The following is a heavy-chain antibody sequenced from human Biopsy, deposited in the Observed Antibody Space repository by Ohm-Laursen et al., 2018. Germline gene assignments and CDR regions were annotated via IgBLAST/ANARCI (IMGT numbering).Heavy chain of an antibody. CDR1: GDSISSYY. J-gene: IGHJ2*01. CDR2: VYYTGST. D-gene: IGHD3-22*01. V-gene: IGHV4-59*01. CDR3: ARDRGYYSDRTVPGYFDL. Sequence: TLSLTCTVSGDSISSYYWSWIRQPPGKGLEWIGYVYYTGSTDYNPSLQSRVTISVDTSKNHFSLRLRSATPADTAIYCARDRGYYSDRTVPGYFDLWGRGTLVTVSS.